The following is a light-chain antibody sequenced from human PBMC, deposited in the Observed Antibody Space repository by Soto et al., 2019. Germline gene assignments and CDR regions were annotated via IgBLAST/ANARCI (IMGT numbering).Light chain of an antibody. CDR2: DAS. CDR1: QSVSNN. J-gene: IGKJ1*01. CDR3: RQYSTWPRT. Sequence: EMVMTQSPATLSVSPGERATLSCRASQSVSNNLAWYQQKPGQAPRLLIYDASTRAAGIPARFSGSGSGTEFTLTISSLQSEDFADYYCRQYSTWPRTFGQGTKVEIK. V-gene: IGKV3-15*01.